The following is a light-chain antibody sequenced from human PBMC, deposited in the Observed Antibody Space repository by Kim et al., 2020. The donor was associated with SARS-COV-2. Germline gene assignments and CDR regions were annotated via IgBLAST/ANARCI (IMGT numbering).Light chain of an antibody. J-gene: IGLJ2*01. V-gene: IGLV1-47*01. CDR2: RNN. CDR3: AAWDDSLSGFVV. Sequence: QRVTISSSGSSSNIGSNYVYWYQQLPGTAPKLLIYRNNQRPSGVPDRFSGSKSGTSASLAISGLRSEDEAGYYCAAWDDSLSGFVVFGGGTQLTVL. CDR1: SSNIGSNY.